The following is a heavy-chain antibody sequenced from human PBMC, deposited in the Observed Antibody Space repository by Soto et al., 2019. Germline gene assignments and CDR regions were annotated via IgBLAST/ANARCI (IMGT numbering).Heavy chain of an antibody. J-gene: IGHJ4*02. Sequence: GGSLRLSCAASGFTFSSYALTWVRQAPGKGLEWVSVISGGGINTLYADSVKGRFTISRDNSKNTLYLQMNSLRADDTAVYYCAKVGRANYFDNWGQGTLVTVSS. V-gene: IGHV3-23*01. CDR2: ISGGGINT. CDR1: GFTFSSYA. CDR3: AKVGRANYFDN.